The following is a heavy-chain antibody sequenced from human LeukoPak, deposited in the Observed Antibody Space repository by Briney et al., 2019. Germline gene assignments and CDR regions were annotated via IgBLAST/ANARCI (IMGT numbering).Heavy chain of an antibody. V-gene: IGHV4-4*07. Sequence: SETLSLTCTVSGGSISSYYWSWIRQPAGKGLGWIGRIYTSGSTNYNPSLKSRVTMSVDTSKNQFSLKLSSVTAADTAVYYCARGSSGYYYDFWGQGTLVTVSS. J-gene: IGHJ4*02. CDR1: GGSISSYY. D-gene: IGHD3-22*01. CDR3: ARGSSGYYYDF. CDR2: IYTSGST.